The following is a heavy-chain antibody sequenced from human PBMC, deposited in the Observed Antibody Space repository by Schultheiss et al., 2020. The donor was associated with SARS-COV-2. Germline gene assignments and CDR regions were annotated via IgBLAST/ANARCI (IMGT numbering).Heavy chain of an antibody. CDR1: GDSVSRKSAA. CDR3: ARVPIGSSGYPGGMDV. V-gene: IGHV6-1*01. CDR2: TYYRSRWYN. D-gene: IGHD3-22*01. J-gene: IGHJ6*02. Sequence: SQTLSLTCAISGDSVSRKSAAWNWFRQSPSRGLEWLGRTYYRSRWYNDYAVSVKGRITIDPDTSKNQFSLHLNSMTPEDAAVYYCARVPIGSSGYPGGMDVWGQGTTVTVSS.